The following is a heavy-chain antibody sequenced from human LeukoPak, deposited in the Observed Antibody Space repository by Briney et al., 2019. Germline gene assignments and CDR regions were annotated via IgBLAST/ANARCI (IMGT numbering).Heavy chain of an antibody. J-gene: IGHJ5*02. Sequence: GASVKVSCKASGYTFTSYNISWVRQAPGQGLEWMGWISAYNGNTHYAQNLQGRVTMTTDTSTSTAYTELRSLRSDDTAVYYCARDGDSGYDSFDWFDPWGQGTLVTVSS. D-gene: IGHD5-12*01. CDR1: GYTFTSYN. CDR3: ARDGDSGYDSFDWFDP. CDR2: ISAYNGNT. V-gene: IGHV1-18*01.